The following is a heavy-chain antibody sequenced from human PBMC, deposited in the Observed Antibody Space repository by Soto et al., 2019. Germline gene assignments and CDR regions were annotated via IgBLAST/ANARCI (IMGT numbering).Heavy chain of an antibody. CDR3: ARGGEDIVVVVAATGWFDP. CDR1: GFTFSSYS. D-gene: IGHD2-15*01. Sequence: GGSLRLSCAASGFTFSSYSMNWVRQAPGKGLEWVSSISSSSSYIYYADSVKGRFTISRDNAKNSLYLQMNSLRAEDTAVYYCARGGEDIVVVVAATGWFDPWGKGSLGTVSS. CDR2: ISSSSSYI. J-gene: IGHJ5*02. V-gene: IGHV3-21*01.